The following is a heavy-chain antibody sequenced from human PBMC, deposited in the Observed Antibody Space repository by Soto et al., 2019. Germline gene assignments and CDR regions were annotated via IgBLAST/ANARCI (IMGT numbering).Heavy chain of an antibody. CDR3: ARAVAGTARGDYYYYGMDV. V-gene: IGHV4-34*01. D-gene: IGHD6-19*01. J-gene: IGHJ6*02. CDR1: GGSFSGYY. Sequence: ETLPLTCAVYGGSFSGYYWSWIRQHPGKGLEWIGEINHSGSTNYNPSLKSRVTISVDTSKNQFSLKLSSVTAADTAVYYCARAVAGTARGDYYYYGMDVWGQGTTVTVSS. CDR2: INHSGST.